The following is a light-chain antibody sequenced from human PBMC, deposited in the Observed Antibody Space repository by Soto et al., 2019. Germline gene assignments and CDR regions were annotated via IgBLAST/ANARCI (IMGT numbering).Light chain of an antibody. Sequence: DIVLTHSPGTLSFSPVARSILSFMASQSVSSSYLAWYQQKPGQAPRLLIYGASSRATGIPDRFSGSGSGTDFTLTISRLEPEDFAVYYCQQYSSSLWKCGQGTKGDIK. J-gene: IGKJ1*01. CDR1: QSVSSSY. V-gene: IGKV3-20*01. CDR2: GAS. CDR3: QQYSSSLWK.